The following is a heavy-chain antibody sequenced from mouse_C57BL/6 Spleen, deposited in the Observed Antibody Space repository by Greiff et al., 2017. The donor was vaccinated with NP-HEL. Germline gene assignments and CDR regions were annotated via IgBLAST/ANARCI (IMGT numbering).Heavy chain of an antibody. CDR2: INPNYGTT. Sequence: EVKLMESGPELVKPGASVKISCKASGYSFTDYNMNWVKQSNGKSLEWIGVINPNYGTTSYNQKFKGKATLTVDQSSSTAYMQLNSLTSEDSAGYYCARGGGYYDYYAMDYWGQGTSVTVSS. J-gene: IGHJ4*01. V-gene: IGHV1-39*01. CDR1: GYSFTDYN. CDR3: ARGGGYYDYYAMDY. D-gene: IGHD2-3*01.